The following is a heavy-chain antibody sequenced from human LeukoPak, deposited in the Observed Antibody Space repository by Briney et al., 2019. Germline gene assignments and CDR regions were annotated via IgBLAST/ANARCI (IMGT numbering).Heavy chain of an antibody. D-gene: IGHD3-22*01. V-gene: IGHV3-21*01. CDR3: ARDYYDSTGYRYDAFDI. J-gene: IGHJ3*02. CDR1: GFTFSSYS. CDR2: ISSSSSYI. Sequence: PGGSLRLSCAASGFTFSSYSMNWVRQAPRKGLEWVSSISSSSSYIYYADSVKGRFTISRDNAKNSLYLQMNSLRAEDTAVYYCARDYYDSTGYRYDAFDIWGQGTMVTVSS.